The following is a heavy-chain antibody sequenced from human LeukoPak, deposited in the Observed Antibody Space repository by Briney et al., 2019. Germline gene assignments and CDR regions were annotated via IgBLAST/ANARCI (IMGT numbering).Heavy chain of an antibody. CDR1: GGSISSSNW. CDR3: ARVGIAAATDAFDI. V-gene: IGHV4-4*02. J-gene: IGHJ3*02. CDR2: IYHSGST. D-gene: IGHD6-13*01. Sequence: SGTLSLTCAVSGGSISSSNWWSWVRQPPGKGLEWIGEIYHSGSTNYNPSLKSRVTISVDKSKNQFSLRLSSVTAADTAVYYCARVGIAAATDAFDIWGQGTMVTVSS.